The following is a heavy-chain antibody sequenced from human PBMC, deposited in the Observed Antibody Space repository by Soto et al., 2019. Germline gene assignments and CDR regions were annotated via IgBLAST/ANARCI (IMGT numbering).Heavy chain of an antibody. J-gene: IGHJ6*02. D-gene: IGHD2-2*01. CDR3: ARVGSIVVVPAAMSHYGMDV. Sequence: GGSLRLSCAASGFTFSSYAMSWVRQAPGKGLEWVSAISGSGSSTYYADSVKGRFTISRDNSKNTLYLQMNSLRAEDTAVYYCARVGSIVVVPAAMSHYGMDVWGQGTTVTVSS. CDR1: GFTFSSYA. CDR2: ISGSGSST. V-gene: IGHV3-23*01.